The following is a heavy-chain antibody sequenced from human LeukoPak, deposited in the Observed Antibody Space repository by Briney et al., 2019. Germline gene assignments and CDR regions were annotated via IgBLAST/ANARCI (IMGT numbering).Heavy chain of an antibody. V-gene: IGHV4-34*01. CDR3: AGVVAATAWFDY. CDR1: GGSFSGYY. D-gene: IGHD2-15*01. CDR2: INHSGNT. J-gene: IGHJ4*02. Sequence: SETLSLTCAVYGGSFSGYYWSWIRQPPVKGLEWIGEINHSGNTNYNPSLKSRVTISVDTSKNQFSLKVSSVTAADTAVYYCAGVVAATAWFDYWGQGTLVTVSS.